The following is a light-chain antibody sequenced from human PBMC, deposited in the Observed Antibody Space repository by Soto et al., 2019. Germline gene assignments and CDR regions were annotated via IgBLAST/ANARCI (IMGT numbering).Light chain of an antibody. CDR3: GTWDGSLSADV. CDR2: DNN. Sequence: QSVLTQPPSVSAAPGQRVTISCSGSNSNIGTNYVSWYQQLPGTAPKLVIYDNNDRPPGIPDRFSGSKSGTSATLGITGLQTGDEADYYCGTWDGSLSADVFGTGTKVTVL. V-gene: IGLV1-51*01. J-gene: IGLJ1*01. CDR1: NSNIGTNY.